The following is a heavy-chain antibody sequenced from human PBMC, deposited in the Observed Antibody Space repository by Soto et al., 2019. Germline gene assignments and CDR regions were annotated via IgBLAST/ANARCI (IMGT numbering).Heavy chain of an antibody. J-gene: IGHJ4*02. CDR1: GFTFSSYA. CDR2: ISDSGGST. V-gene: IGHV3-23*01. CDR3: AKPGPGYCSSTSCYQGYFDY. Sequence: GGSLRLSCAASGFTFSSYAVSWVRQAPGKGLEWVSAISDSGGSTYYADSVKGRFTISRDNSKNTLYLQMKSLRDEDTAVYYCAKPGPGYCSSTSCYQGYFDYWGQGTLVTVSS. D-gene: IGHD2-2*01.